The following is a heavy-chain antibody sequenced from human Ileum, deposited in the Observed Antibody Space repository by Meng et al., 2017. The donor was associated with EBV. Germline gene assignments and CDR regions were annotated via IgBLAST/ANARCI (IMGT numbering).Heavy chain of an antibody. D-gene: IGHD2-15*01. CDR1: GDSISSYY. Sequence: QGPPKGLGPVCVTPSHTLSLTCTVSGDSISSYYWSWTRQPPGKGLEWIVYIYYSGSTNYNPSLKSRVTISVDTSKNQFSLNLSSVTAADTAVYYCARGGWSLDYWGQGTLVTVSS. CDR3: ARGGWSLDY. J-gene: IGHJ4*02. CDR2: IYYSGST. V-gene: IGHV4-59*08.